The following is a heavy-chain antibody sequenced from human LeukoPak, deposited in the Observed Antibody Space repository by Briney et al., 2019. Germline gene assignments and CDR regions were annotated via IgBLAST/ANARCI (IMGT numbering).Heavy chain of an antibody. CDR1: GYTFTSYY. V-gene: IGHV1-46*01. CDR3: ARDPYQTGQLIHILDY. Sequence: ASVKVSCKASGYTFTSYYIHWVRQAPGQGLEWMGIINPSGGTTSFAQKFQGRVTMTRDTSTNTVYMELNSLRSDDTAVYYCARDPYQTGQLIHILDYWGQGTLVTVSS. CDR2: INPSGGTT. J-gene: IGHJ4*02. D-gene: IGHD3-9*01.